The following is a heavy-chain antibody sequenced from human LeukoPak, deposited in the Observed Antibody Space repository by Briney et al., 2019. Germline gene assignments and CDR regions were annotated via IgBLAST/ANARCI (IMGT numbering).Heavy chain of an antibody. D-gene: IGHD1-1*01. CDR1: GRSISSYY. J-gene: IGHJ5*02. CDR3: ARDHTGGGWFDP. V-gene: IGHV4-59*01. CDR2: IYYSGST. Sequence: ASETLSLTCTVSGRSISSYYWSWIRQPPGKGLEWIGYIYYSGSTNYNPSLKSRVTISVDTSKNQFSLKLSSVTAADTAVYYCARDHTGGGWFDPWGQGTLVTVSS.